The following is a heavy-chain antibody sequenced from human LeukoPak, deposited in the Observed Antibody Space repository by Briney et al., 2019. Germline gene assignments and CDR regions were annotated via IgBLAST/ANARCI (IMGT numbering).Heavy chain of an antibody. CDR2: ISAYNGNT. Sequence: ASVKVSCKASGGTFRSYAISWVRQAPGQGLEWMGWISAYNGNTNYAQKLQGRVTMTTDTSTSTAYMELRSLRSDDTAVYYCARVATGAQYSSGWYYFDYWGQGTLVTVSS. J-gene: IGHJ4*02. V-gene: IGHV1-18*01. CDR3: ARVATGAQYSSGWYYFDY. D-gene: IGHD6-19*01. CDR1: GGTFRSYA.